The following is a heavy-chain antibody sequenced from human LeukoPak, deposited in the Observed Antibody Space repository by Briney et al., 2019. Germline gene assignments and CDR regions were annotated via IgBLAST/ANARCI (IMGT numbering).Heavy chain of an antibody. CDR1: GGTFSSYG. J-gene: IGHJ4*02. CDR2: ISAYNGNT. V-gene: IGHV1-18*01. Sequence: ASVKVSCKASGGTFSSYGISWVRQAPGQGLEWMGWISAYNGNTNYALKLQGRVTMTTDTSTSTAYMELRSLRSDDTAVYYCARVEKVLLWFGESHFDYWGQGTLVTVSS. D-gene: IGHD3-10*01. CDR3: ARVEKVLLWFGESHFDY.